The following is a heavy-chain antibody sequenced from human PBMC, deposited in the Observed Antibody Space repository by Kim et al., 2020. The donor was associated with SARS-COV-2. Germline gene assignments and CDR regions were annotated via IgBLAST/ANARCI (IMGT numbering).Heavy chain of an antibody. V-gene: IGHV3-48*02. Sequence: GGSLRLSCAASGFTFSSYSMNWVRQAPGKGLEWVSYISSSSSTIYYADSVKGRFTISRDNAKNSLYLQMNSLRDEDTAVYYCARDPRLHLGELSLLPYPRGYFDLWGRGTLVTVSS. CDR2: ISSSSSTI. J-gene: IGHJ2*01. CDR3: ARDPRLHLGELSLLPYPRGYFDL. CDR1: GFTFSSYS. D-gene: IGHD3-16*02.